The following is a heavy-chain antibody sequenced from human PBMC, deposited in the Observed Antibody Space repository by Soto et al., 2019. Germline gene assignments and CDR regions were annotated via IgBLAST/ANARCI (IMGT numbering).Heavy chain of an antibody. V-gene: IGHV1-3*01. CDR3: ARGAGVVVPAAIGYFDY. J-gene: IGHJ4*02. Sequence: ASVKVSCKASGYTFTSYAMHWVRQAPGQRLEWMGWINAGNGNTKYSQKFQGRVTITADKSTSTAYMELSSLRSEDTAVYYCARGAGVVVPAAIGYFDYWGQGTLVTVSS. CDR2: INAGNGNT. D-gene: IGHD2-2*02. CDR1: GYTFTSYA.